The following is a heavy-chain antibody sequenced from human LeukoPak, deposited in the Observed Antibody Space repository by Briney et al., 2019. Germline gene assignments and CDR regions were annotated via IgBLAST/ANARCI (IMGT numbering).Heavy chain of an antibody. Sequence: SETLSLTCTVSGYSISSGYYWGWIRQPPGKGLEWIGRIYTSGSTYYNPSLKSRVTISVDTSKNQFSLKLSSVTAAATAVYYRARVGKDYYGSGVRGYYYGMDVWGQGTTVTVSS. CDR1: GYSISSGYY. D-gene: IGHD3-10*01. CDR2: IYTSGST. CDR3: ARVGKDYYGSGVRGYYYGMDV. V-gene: IGHV4-38-2*02. J-gene: IGHJ6*02.